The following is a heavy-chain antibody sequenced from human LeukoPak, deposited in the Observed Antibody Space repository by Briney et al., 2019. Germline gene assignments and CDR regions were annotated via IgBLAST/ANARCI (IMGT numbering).Heavy chain of an antibody. J-gene: IGHJ3*02. CDR2: INPNSGGT. Sequence: ASVKVSCKASGYTFTGYYMHWVRQAPGQGLEWMGRINPNSGGTNYAQKFQGRVTMTRDTSISTAYMELSRLRSDDTAVYYCAGVYKRITIFGVTETGAFDIWGQGTMVTVSS. V-gene: IGHV1-2*06. D-gene: IGHD3-3*01. CDR3: AGVYKRITIFGVTETGAFDI. CDR1: GYTFTGYY.